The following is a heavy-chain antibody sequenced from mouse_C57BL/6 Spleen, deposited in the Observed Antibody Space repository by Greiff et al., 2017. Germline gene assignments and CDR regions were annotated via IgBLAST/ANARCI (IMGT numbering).Heavy chain of an antibody. CDR2: IDPETGGT. V-gene: IGHV1-15*01. Sequence: QVQLKESGAELVRPGASVTLSCKASGYTFTDYEMHWVKQTPVHGLEWIGAIDPETGGTAYNQKFKGKAILTADKSSSTAYMELRILTSEDSAVYYCTRPGSSHYYAMDYWGQGTSVTVSS. CDR1: GYTFTDYE. J-gene: IGHJ4*01. CDR3: TRPGSSHYYAMDY. D-gene: IGHD1-1*01.